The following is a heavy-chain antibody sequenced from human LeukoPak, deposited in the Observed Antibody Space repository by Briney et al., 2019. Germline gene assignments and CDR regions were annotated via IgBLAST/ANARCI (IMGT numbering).Heavy chain of an antibody. Sequence: SVKVSCKASGGIFTSHGISWVRQAPGQGLEWMGGIIPFFGTTNYAQKFQGRVTMTADESTSTAYMELTSLRSDDTAVYYCARDTVDTTTITPLDYWGQGTLVTVSS. CDR3: ARDTVDTTTITPLDY. J-gene: IGHJ4*02. V-gene: IGHV1-69*13. CDR1: GGIFTSHG. CDR2: IIPFFGTT. D-gene: IGHD5-18*01.